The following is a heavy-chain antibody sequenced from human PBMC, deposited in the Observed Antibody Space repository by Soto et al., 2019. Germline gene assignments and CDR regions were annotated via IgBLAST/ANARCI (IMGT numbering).Heavy chain of an antibody. J-gene: IGHJ6*02. Sequence: SRTCAGSGGSVGSRSYYWGWIRERPGKGLEWIGSIYYSGSTYYNPSLKSRVTISVDTSKNQFSLKLSSVTAADTAVYYCARHDPPPDSRRSSYYGMAVWGQAPTVT. D-gene: IGHD3-22*01. V-gene: IGHV4-39*01. CDR1: GGSVGSRSYY. CDR2: IYYSGST. CDR3: ARHDPPPDSRRSSYYGMAV.